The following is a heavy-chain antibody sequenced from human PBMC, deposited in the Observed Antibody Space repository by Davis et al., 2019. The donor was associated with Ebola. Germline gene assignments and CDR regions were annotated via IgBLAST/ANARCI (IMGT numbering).Heavy chain of an antibody. CDR1: GFTFSSYS. V-gene: IGHV3-21*01. J-gene: IGHJ4*02. Sequence: GESLKISCAASGFTFSSYSMNWVRQAPGKGLEWVSSISSSSSYIYYADSVKGRFTISRDNAKNSLYLQMNSLRAEDTAVYYCARIGYCSSTSCWAVVDYWGQGTLVTVSS. CDR2: ISSSSSYI. D-gene: IGHD2-2*01. CDR3: ARIGYCSSTSCWAVVDY.